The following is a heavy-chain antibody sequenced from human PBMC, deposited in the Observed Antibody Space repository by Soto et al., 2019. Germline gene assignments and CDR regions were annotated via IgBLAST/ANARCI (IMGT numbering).Heavy chain of an antibody. D-gene: IGHD3-22*01. J-gene: IGHJ4*02. Sequence: QVQLVQSGAEVKKPGASMKVSCRTSGYSFTSHFIHWVRQAPGQRLEWMGWINTGNGNTRYSENLESRVTITRATSASTVYMELSSLRSEDTAVYYCARDRYYYYDTSGYYSYWGQGTLGTVSS. CDR1: GYSFTSHF. CDR3: ARDRYYYYDTSGYYSY. CDR2: INTGNGNT. V-gene: IGHV1-3*04.